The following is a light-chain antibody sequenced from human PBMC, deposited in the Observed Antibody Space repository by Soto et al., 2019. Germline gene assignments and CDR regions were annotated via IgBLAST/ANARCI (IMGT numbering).Light chain of an antibody. Sequence: AIQMTQSPSSLSASVGDRVTITCRASRDIGNDLGWYQQKPGKAPKHLIFAASNLQSAVPSRFTGGGSGTDFTLTLSSLHADDFAPYYGIQHINFSWTFGQGTKV. J-gene: IGKJ1*01. V-gene: IGKV1-6*01. CDR2: AAS. CDR3: IQHINFSWT. CDR1: RDIGND.